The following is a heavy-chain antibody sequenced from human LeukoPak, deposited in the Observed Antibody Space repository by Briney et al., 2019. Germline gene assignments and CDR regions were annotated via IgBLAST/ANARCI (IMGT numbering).Heavy chain of an antibody. CDR1: RFSVCIKY. CDR3: ARGTSGYHTT. D-gene: IGHD5-12*01. J-gene: IGHJ4*02. V-gene: IGHV3-66*01. CDR2: IYSGSTT. Sequence: GSLTLSCAASRFSVCIKYMTCLRHAPGNELKGFSLIYSGSTTYYAESVNRRFTISRDNSKNTLYLQMNSLRAEDTAVYYCARGTSGYHTTGGPGTLVTASS.